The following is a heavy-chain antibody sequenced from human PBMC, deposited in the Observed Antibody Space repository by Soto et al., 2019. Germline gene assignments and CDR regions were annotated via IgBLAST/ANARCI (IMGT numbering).Heavy chain of an antibody. Sequence: ASVKVSCKASGYTFTSYGISWVRQAPGQGLEWMGWISAYNGNTNYAQKLQGRVTMTTDTSTSIAYMELRSLRSDDTAVYYCARVNGYCSSTSCYELDYWGQGTLVTVSS. J-gene: IGHJ4*02. V-gene: IGHV1-18*01. CDR3: ARVNGYCSSTSCYELDY. CDR2: ISAYNGNT. CDR1: GYTFTSYG. D-gene: IGHD2-2*03.